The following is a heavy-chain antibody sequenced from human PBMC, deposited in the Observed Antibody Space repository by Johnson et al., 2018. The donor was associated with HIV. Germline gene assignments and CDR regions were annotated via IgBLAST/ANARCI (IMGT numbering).Heavy chain of an antibody. Sequence: QMQLVESGGGVVQPGRSLRLSCAASGFTFSSYAMHWVRQAPGKGLEWVAVISYDGSNKYYADSVKGRFTISRDNSKNTLYLQMNSLRAEDTAVYYCAKSLPGYDAFDIWGQGTMVTVSS. CDR1: GFTFSSYA. D-gene: IGHD5-12*01. J-gene: IGHJ3*02. CDR3: AKSLPGYDAFDI. V-gene: IGHV3-30-3*02. CDR2: ISYDGSNK.